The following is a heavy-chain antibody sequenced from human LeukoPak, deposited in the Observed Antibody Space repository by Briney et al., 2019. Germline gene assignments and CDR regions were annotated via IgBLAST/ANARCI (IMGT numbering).Heavy chain of an antibody. V-gene: IGHV3-48*01. D-gene: IGHD2/OR15-2a*01. CDR1: GFTFSSYS. CDR2: ISSSSSTI. CDR3: ARGEYQMPV. Sequence: PGGSLRLSCAASGFTFSSYSMTWVRQAPGKGPEWVSYISSSSSTIYYADSVKGRFTISRDNAKNSLYLQMNSLRAEDTAVYYCARGEYQMPVWGQGTTVTVSS. J-gene: IGHJ6*02.